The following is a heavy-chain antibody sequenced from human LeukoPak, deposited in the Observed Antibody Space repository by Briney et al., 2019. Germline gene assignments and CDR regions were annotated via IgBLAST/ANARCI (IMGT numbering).Heavy chain of an antibody. Sequence: SETLSLTCTVSGGSISSYYWSWIRQPAGKGLEWIGRIYTSGSTNYNPSLKSRVTMSVDTSKNQFSLKLSSVTAADTAVYYCARHLGYCTNGVCYEPYFDYWGQGTLVTVSS. CDR1: GGSISSYY. D-gene: IGHD2-8*01. CDR3: ARHLGYCTNGVCYEPYFDY. V-gene: IGHV4-4*07. J-gene: IGHJ4*02. CDR2: IYTSGST.